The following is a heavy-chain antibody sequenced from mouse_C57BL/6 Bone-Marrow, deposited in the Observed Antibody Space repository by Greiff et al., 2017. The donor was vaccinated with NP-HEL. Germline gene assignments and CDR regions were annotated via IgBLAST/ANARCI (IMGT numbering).Heavy chain of an antibody. Sequence: VKLQESGAELARPGASVKLSCKASGYTFTSYGISWVKQRTGQGLEWIGEIYPRSGNTYYNEKFKGKATLTADKSSSTAYMELRSLTSEDSAVYFCARRGYYYGVRDYWGQGTTLTVSS. CDR3: ARRGYYYGVRDY. J-gene: IGHJ2*01. CDR1: GYTFTSYG. D-gene: IGHD1-1*01. V-gene: IGHV1-81*01. CDR2: IYPRSGNT.